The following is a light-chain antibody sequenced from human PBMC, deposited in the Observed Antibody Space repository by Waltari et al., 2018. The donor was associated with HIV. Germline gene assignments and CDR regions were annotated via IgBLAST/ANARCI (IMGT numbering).Light chain of an antibody. Sequence: SYELTQPPLVAVYPGQTARITCSGDALPKKYAYWYKQKSGQAPVLVIYEDSTRPSGIPERFSGSSSGTTATLTISGAQVEDEADYYCYSTDSSGNRRVFGGGTKLTVL. CDR3: YSTDSSGNRRV. V-gene: IGLV3-10*01. J-gene: IGLJ2*01. CDR1: ALPKKY. CDR2: EDS.